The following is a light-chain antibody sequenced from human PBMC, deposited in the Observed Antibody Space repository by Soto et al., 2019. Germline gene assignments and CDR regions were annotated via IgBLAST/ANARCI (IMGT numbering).Light chain of an antibody. CDR3: QQYISPPHN. CDR2: WAS. CDR1: QSVLYDANNKTY. J-gene: IGKJ1*01. V-gene: IGKV4-1*01. Sequence: DIVMTRSPDSLAVSLGERATINCRSSQSVLYDANNKTYLAWYQQKPGQPPKLLIYWASTRESGVPDRFSASGSGTDFTLTISSLQAEDVAVYYCQQYISPPHNFGQGTKVEIK.